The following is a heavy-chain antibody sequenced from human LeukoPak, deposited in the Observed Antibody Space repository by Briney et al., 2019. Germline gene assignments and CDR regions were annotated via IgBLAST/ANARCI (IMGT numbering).Heavy chain of an antibody. CDR2: ISGSDGST. V-gene: IGHV3-23*01. CDR3: TKFDS. Sequence: GGSLRLSCAASGFTFSSYAMSWVRQAPGKGLEWVASISGSDGSTFYRDSVRGRFTISRDNSANTLFLQMKNLRPADTALYYCTKFDSWGQGVLVTVSS. CDR1: GFTFSSYA. J-gene: IGHJ4*02.